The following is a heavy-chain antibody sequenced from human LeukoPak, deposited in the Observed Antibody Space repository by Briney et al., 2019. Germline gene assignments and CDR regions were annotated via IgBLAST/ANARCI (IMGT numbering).Heavy chain of an antibody. CDR1: GFTFSSYA. J-gene: IGHJ4*02. CDR3: ARLIVRGVIDY. D-gene: IGHD3-10*01. Sequence: GRSLRLSCAASGFTFSSYAMHWVRQAPGKGLEWVAVISYDGSNKYYAGSVKGRFTISRDNSKNTLYLQMNSLRAEDTAVYYCARLIVRGVIDYWGQGTLVTVSS. V-gene: IGHV3-30*14. CDR2: ISYDGSNK.